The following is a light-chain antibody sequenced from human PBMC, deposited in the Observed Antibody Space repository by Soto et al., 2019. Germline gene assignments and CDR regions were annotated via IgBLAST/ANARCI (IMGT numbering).Light chain of an antibody. CDR3: HQRSNWPQT. Sequence: EIVLTQSPGTLSLSPGERATLACRASQSISIYLAWFQQKPGQAPRLLIYDASNRATGIPARFSGSGSGTDFTLTISSLEPEDFAVYYCHQRSNWPQTFGQGTKVEIK. CDR2: DAS. CDR1: QSISIY. J-gene: IGKJ1*01. V-gene: IGKV3-11*01.